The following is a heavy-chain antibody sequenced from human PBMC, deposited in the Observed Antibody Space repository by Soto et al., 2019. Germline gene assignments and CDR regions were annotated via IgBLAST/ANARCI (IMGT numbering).Heavy chain of an antibody. CDR1: GFTVRSNY. CDR2: IYSGGST. V-gene: IGHV3-66*01. CDR3: ARSSPPYYFDY. J-gene: IGHJ4*02. D-gene: IGHD2-21*01. Sequence: GGSLRLSCAASGFTVRSNYMSWVRQAPGKGLEWVSVIYSGGSTYYADSVKGRFTISRDNSKNTLYLQMNSLRAEDTAVYYCARSSPPYYFDYWGQGTLVTVSS.